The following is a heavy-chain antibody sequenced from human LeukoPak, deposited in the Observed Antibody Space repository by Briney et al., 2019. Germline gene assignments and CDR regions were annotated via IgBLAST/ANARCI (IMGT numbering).Heavy chain of an antibody. D-gene: IGHD6-6*01. V-gene: IGHV3-21*01. CDR3: ARSIALTLPDH. Sequence: DSVKGRFSTSRDNAKNSVYLQLSSLRAADTAVYYCARSIALTLPDHWGRGTLVTVSS. J-gene: IGHJ5*02.